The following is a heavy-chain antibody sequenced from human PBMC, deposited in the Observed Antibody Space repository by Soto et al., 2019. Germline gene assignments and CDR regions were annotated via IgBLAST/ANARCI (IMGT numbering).Heavy chain of an antibody. Sequence: GGSLRLSCAASGFTFSSYSMNWVRQAPGQGLEWVSSISSSSSYIYYADSVKGRFTVSRDNAKNSLYLQMNSLRAEDTAVYYCARDRRGSGGMDVWGQGTTVTVSS. CDR3: ARDRRGSGGMDV. CDR2: ISSSSSYI. J-gene: IGHJ6*02. V-gene: IGHV3-21*01. CDR1: GFTFSSYS.